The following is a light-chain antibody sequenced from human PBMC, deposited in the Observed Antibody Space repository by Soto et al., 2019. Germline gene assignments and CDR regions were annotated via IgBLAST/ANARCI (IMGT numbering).Light chain of an antibody. CDR1: KLGNKY. Sequence: SYELTQPPSVSVSPGQTASITCSGDKLGNKYTSWYQQKPGQPPMLVIYQDSERPSGVPERISGSNSGNTATLTISGTQALDEGDYYCQAWDISTVVFGGGTKVTVL. CDR2: QDS. J-gene: IGLJ3*02. V-gene: IGLV3-1*01. CDR3: QAWDISTVV.